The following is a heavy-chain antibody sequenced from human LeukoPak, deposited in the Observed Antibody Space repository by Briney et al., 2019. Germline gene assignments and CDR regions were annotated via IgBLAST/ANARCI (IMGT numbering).Heavy chain of an antibody. CDR1: GGSISSYY. D-gene: IGHD6-19*01. J-gene: IGHJ5*02. V-gene: IGHV4-59*01. CDR3: ARGGYSSLGPRGYWFDP. Sequence: PSETLSLTCTVSGGSISSYYWSWIRQPPGKGLEWIGYIYYSGSTYYNPSLKSRVTISVDTSKNQFSLKLSSVTAADTAVYYCARGGYSSLGPRGYWFDPWGQGTLVTVSS. CDR2: IYYSGST.